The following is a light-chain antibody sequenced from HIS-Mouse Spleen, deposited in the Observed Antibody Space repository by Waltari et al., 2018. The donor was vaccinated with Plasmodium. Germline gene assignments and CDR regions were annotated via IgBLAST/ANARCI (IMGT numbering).Light chain of an antibody. CDR3: QAWDSSTAV. J-gene: IGLJ3*02. Sequence: SYELTQPPSVSVSPGQTASITCSGDKLGDKYACWYQQKQGQSPVLDIYQDSKRPSGITGRFSGSNSGNTATLTISGTQAMDEADYYCQAWDSSTAVFGGGTKLTVL. V-gene: IGLV3-1*01. CDR1: KLGDKY. CDR2: QDS.